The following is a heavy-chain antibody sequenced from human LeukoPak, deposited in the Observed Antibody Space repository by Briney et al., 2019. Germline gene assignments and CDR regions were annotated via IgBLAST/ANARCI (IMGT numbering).Heavy chain of an antibody. V-gene: IGHV3-9*01. D-gene: IGHD6-19*01. J-gene: IGHJ4*02. CDR1: GFTFDDYA. CDR2: ISWNSGNI. CDR3: AKGSIAVAGTADY. Sequence: GGSLRLSCAASGFTFDDYAMHWVRQAPGKGLEWVSGISWNSGNIGYADSVKGRFTISRDNAKNSLYLQMNSLRAEDTALYYCAKGSIAVAGTADYWGQGTLVTVSS.